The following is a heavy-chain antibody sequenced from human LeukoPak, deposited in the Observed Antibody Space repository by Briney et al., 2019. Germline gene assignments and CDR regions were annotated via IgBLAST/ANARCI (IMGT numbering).Heavy chain of an antibody. J-gene: IGHJ4*02. CDR3: ARALSYSSGYFDY. Sequence: KPSETLSLTCTVSGGSISSYYWSWIRQPAGKGLEWIGRFYTSGTNYNPSLQSRVTMSVDTSKNQFSLRLSSVTAADTAVYYCARALSYSSGYFDYWGQGTLITVSS. CDR1: GGSISSYY. D-gene: IGHD6-25*01. V-gene: IGHV4-4*07. CDR2: FYTSGT.